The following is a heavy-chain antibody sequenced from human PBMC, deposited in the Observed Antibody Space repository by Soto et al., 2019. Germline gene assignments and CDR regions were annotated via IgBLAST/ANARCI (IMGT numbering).Heavy chain of an antibody. CDR2: IYWDDDK. Sequence: QITLKESGPTLVKPTQTLTLTCTFSGFSLSTSGVGVGWIRQPPGKALEWLTLIYWDDDKRYSPSLKSRLTITKDTSENQVVLTITNLDPVDTATYYCARRRAATPGFDFWGQGTLVTVSS. CDR1: GFSLSTSGVG. J-gene: IGHJ4*02. CDR3: ARRRAATPGFDF. D-gene: IGHD6-13*01. V-gene: IGHV2-5*02.